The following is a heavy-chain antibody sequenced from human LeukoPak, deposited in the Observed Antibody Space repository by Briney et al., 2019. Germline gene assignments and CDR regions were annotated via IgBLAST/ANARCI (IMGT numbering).Heavy chain of an antibody. V-gene: IGHV5-51*01. J-gene: IGHJ2*01. CDR3: ARQTGYFDL. CDR1: GYSFTNYW. Sequence: KLGESLKISCKGSGYSFTNYWIGWVRQMPGKGLEWMGIIYPGDSDTRYSPSFQGQVTISADKSITTAYLQWNSLKASDTAIYYCARQTGYFDLWGRGTLVTVSS. CDR2: IYPGDSDT.